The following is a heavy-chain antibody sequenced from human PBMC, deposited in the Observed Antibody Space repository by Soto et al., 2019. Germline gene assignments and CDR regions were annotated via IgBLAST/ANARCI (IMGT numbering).Heavy chain of an antibody. D-gene: IGHD3-16*01. V-gene: IGHV5-51*01. CDR2: IYPGDSDT. Sequence: GESLKISCKGSGYSFTSYWIGWVRQMPGKGLEWMGIIYPGDSDTRYSPSFQGQVTISADKSISTAYLQWSSLKASDTAMYYCARVDDYDNVWGSSNWFDPWGQGTLVTVSS. CDR1: GYSFTSYW. CDR3: ARVDDYDNVWGSSNWFDP. J-gene: IGHJ5*02.